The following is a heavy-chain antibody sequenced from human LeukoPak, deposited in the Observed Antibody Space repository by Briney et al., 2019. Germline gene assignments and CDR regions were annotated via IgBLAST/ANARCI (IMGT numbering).Heavy chain of an antibody. CDR3: ARDRLSSGGIPNWFDP. V-gene: IGHV3-66*01. Sequence: GVLRLSCVASGFTVSSNYVSWVRQAPGKGLEWVSVIFSGGTTYYADSVKGRFTISRDNSKNTLYLQMNSLRAEDTAVYYCARDRLSSGGIPNWFDPWGQGTLVTVSS. J-gene: IGHJ5*02. D-gene: IGHD2-15*01. CDR2: IFSGGTT. CDR1: GFTVSSNY.